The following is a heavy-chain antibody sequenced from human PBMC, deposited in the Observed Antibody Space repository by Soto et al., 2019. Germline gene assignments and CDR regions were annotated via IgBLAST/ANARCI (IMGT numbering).Heavy chain of an antibody. CDR2: ISYDGSNK. Sequence: GGSLRLSCAASGFTFSSYAMHWVRQAPGKGLEWVAVISYDGSNKYYADSVRGRSTISRDNSKNTLYLQMNSLRAEDTAVYYCARDPVRGDSSGYYYYFDYWGQGTLVTVSS. CDR1: GFTFSSYA. J-gene: IGHJ4*02. V-gene: IGHV3-30-3*01. D-gene: IGHD3-22*01. CDR3: ARDPVRGDSSGYYYYFDY.